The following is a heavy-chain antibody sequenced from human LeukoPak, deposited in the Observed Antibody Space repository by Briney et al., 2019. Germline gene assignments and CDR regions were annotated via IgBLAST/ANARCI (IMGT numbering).Heavy chain of an antibody. CDR2: SKNTADGGTT. CDR1: GLTFSSQW. J-gene: IGHJ4*02. D-gene: IGHD5-12*01. V-gene: IGHV3-15*01. Sequence: GGSLRLSCAASGLTFSSQWMSWVRQAPGKGLEWVGRSKNTADGGTTDYAAPVKGRSTISRDDSKSTLYLQMNSLKTEDTAVYFCTTAKWLLKYWGQGTLVTVSS. CDR3: TTAKWLLKY.